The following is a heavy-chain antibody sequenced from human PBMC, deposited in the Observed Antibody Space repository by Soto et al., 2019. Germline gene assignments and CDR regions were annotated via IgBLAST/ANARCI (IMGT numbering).Heavy chain of an antibody. J-gene: IGHJ6*02. Sequence: EASVKVSCKASGYTFTGYYMHWVRQAPGQGLEWMGWINPNSGGTNYAQKFQGWVTMTRDTSISTAYMELSRLRSDDTAVYYCARDNYGSGSNGMDVWGQGTTVTVSS. CDR2: INPNSGGT. CDR3: ARDNYGSGSNGMDV. V-gene: IGHV1-2*04. D-gene: IGHD3-10*01. CDR1: GYTFTGYY.